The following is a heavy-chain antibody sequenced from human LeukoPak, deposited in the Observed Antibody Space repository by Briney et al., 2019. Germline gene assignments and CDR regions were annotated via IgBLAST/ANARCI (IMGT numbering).Heavy chain of an antibody. J-gene: IGHJ4*02. Sequence: GGSLRLSCAASGFTFSTYCMSWVRQAPGKGLEWVSSINDNGASTYYTDSVKGRFTISRDNSKNTLYLQMNSLRAEDTALYYCAKGNLRKALYYFDYWGQGTLVTVSS. CDR2: INDNGAST. CDR1: GFTFSTYC. D-gene: IGHD3-16*01. V-gene: IGHV3-23*01. CDR3: AKGNLRKALYYFDY.